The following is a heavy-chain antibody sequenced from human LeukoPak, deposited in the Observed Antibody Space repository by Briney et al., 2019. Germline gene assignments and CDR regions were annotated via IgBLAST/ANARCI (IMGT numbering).Heavy chain of an antibody. D-gene: IGHD3-16*01. CDR3: ARDWGPTSLYPIPPRYFQH. CDR2: ISYDGSNK. V-gene: IGHV3-30-3*01. CDR1: GFTFSSYA. Sequence: GGSLRLSCAASGFTFSSYAMHWVRQAPGKGLEWVAVISYDGSNKYYADSVKGRFTISRDNSKNSLYLRMNSLRAEDTAVYYCARDWGPTSLYPIPPRYFQHWGQGTLVTVSS. J-gene: IGHJ1*01.